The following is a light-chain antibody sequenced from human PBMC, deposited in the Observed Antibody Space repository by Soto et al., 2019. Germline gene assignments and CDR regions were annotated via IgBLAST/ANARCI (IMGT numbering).Light chain of an antibody. CDR2: GAS. Sequence: EVVMTQSPATLSASPGERVILSCRASQNIGSNLAWYQQRPGQAPRLLMHGASTRATETPARFSGSGSATDFTLTISSLQSEDFAVYYCQQYNNWPPYTFGQGTKLEIK. CDR1: QNIGSN. J-gene: IGKJ2*01. CDR3: QQYNNWPPYT. V-gene: IGKV3-15*01.